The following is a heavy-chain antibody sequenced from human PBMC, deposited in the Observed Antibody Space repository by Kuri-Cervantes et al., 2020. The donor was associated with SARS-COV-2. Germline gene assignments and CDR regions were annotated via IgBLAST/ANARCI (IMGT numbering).Heavy chain of an antibody. D-gene: IGHD1-1*01. J-gene: IGHJ4*02. V-gene: IGHV3-74*01. CDR3: VRDGDHWNFDY. CDR1: GFTFRHAW. Sequence: GESLKISCAASGFTFRHAWINWVRQAPGKGLVWVSRINPDGSYTNNADSVKGRFTLSRDNAKNMLFLQMNSLRAEDTAVYYCVRDGDHWNFDYWGQGTLVTVSS. CDR2: INPDGSYT.